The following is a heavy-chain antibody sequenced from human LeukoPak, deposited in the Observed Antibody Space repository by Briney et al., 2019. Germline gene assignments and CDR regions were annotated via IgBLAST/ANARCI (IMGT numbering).Heavy chain of an antibody. CDR1: GGSISSYY. CDR2: IYSSEST. D-gene: IGHD2-2*01. J-gene: IGHJ5*02. CDR3: ARGVVPAAMASTGDWFDP. Sequence: PSETLSLTCTVSGGSISSYYWSWIRQPAGKGLEWIGRIYSSESTNYNPSLKSRVTISVDKSKIACSLKLSSVTAADTTIYFCARGVVPAAMASTGDWFDPWGRGTLVTVSS. V-gene: IGHV4-4*07.